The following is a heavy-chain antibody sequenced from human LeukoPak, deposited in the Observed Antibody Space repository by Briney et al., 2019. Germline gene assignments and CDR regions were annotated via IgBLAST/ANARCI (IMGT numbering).Heavy chain of an antibody. CDR1: GFNFNYYP. Sequence: GGSLRLSCAASGFNFNYYPVHWVRQAPGKGLGWVAFISDNGSLKYYADSVKGRFTISRDNSKNTLYLQMNSLRGDDTAVYYCARGRSGSSPVLDYYMDVWGKGTTVTVSS. D-gene: IGHD6-19*01. J-gene: IGHJ6*03. V-gene: IGHV3-30*14. CDR2: ISDNGSLK. CDR3: ARGRSGSSPVLDYYMDV.